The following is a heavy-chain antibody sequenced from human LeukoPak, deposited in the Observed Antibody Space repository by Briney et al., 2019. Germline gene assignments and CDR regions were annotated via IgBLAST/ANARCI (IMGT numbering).Heavy chain of an antibody. V-gene: IGHV3-74*03. Sequence: QPGGSLRLSCAASGFTLKNYWMHWVRQAPGKGLVWVARIDSDGTSTTHADSVKGRFTISRDNSKKTLYLQVNSLRAEDTAVYYCAKDSSSSQVDHWGQGTLVTVSS. D-gene: IGHD6-6*01. CDR3: AKDSSSSQVDH. CDR1: GFTLKNYW. J-gene: IGHJ5*02. CDR2: IDSDGTST.